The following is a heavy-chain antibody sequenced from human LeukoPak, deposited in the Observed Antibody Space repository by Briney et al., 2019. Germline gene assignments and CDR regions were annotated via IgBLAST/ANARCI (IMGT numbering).Heavy chain of an antibody. V-gene: IGHV4-59*01. Sequence: SETLSLTCTVSGGSISSYYWSWIRQPPGKGLEWIGYIYYSGSTNYNPSLKSRVTISVETSKNQFSLKLSSVTAADTAVYYCVRDRGRDGYNYRLDYWGQGTLVTVSS. J-gene: IGHJ4*02. CDR3: VRDRGRDGYNYRLDY. CDR1: GGSISSYY. CDR2: IYYSGST. D-gene: IGHD5-24*01.